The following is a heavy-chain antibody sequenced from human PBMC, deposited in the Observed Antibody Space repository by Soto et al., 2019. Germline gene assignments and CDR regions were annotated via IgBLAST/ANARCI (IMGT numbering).Heavy chain of an antibody. D-gene: IGHD2-15*01. J-gene: IGHJ3*02. CDR2: ISGGGGTT. Sequence: HPGGSLRLSCAASGFTFSSYGMTWVRQAPGKGLEWVSVISGGGGTTYYADSVKGRFTISRDNSKNTLYLQMNSLRAEDTAVYYCAKETAIVVVVAAEDAFDIWGQGTMVTGSS. CDR1: GFTFSSYG. CDR3: AKETAIVVVVAAEDAFDI. V-gene: IGHV3-23*01.